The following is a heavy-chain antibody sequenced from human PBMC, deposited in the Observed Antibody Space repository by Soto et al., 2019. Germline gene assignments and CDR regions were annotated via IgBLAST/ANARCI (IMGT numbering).Heavy chain of an antibody. Sequence: SETLSLTCTVSGGSISSGGYYWSWIRQHPVKSLEWIGYIYYSGSTYYNPSLKSRVTISVDTSKNQFSLKLSSVTAADTAVYYCARVFGFGGMDVWGQGTTVTVSS. V-gene: IGHV4-31*03. CDR1: GGSISSGGYY. J-gene: IGHJ6*02. CDR2: IYYSGST. CDR3: ARVFGFGGMDV. D-gene: IGHD3-10*01.